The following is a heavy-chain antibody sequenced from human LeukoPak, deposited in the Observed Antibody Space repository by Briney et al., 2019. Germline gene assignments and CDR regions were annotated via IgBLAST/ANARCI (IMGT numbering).Heavy chain of an antibody. D-gene: IGHD3-22*01. CDR1: GFTFNNNV. V-gene: IGHV3-23*01. CDR3: AKEGIYYDSSGYSAR. CDR2: ISGSGGYS. J-gene: IGHJ4*02. Sequence: GGSLRLSCEASGFTFNNNVMSWVRQAPGKGPEWVSVISGSGGYSYDADSVKGRFTISRDNSKNTLYLQMNSLRAEDTAVYYCAKEGIYYDSSGYSARWGQGTLVTVSS.